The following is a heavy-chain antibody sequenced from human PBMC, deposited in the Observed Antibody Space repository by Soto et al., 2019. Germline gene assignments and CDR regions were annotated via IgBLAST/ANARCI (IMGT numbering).Heavy chain of an antibody. V-gene: IGHV1-18*01. Sequence: AASVKVSCKASGYTFNRYGISWVRQAPGQGLEWMGWISAYNGNTNSAQNVQGRVAMTTDTSTDTAYMELRSLRSDDTAVYYCAREGYYGSGSADYWGQGTLVTVSS. D-gene: IGHD3-10*01. CDR1: GYTFNRYG. CDR2: ISAYNGNT. J-gene: IGHJ4*02. CDR3: AREGYYGSGSADY.